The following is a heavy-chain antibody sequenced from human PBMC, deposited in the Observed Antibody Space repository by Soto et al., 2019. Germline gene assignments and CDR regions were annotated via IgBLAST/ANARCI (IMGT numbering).Heavy chain of an antibody. J-gene: IGHJ6*02. CDR2: IYPSGSA. CDR1: GGSINSGGYS. V-gene: IGHV4-30-2*01. CDR3: PREIFPYGMDV. Sequence: SETLSLTCGVSGGSINSGGYSWSWIRQPPGRGLEWIGNIYPSGSANYSPSLKTRVTISVDRSMNQFSLNLGSVTAADTAVYYCPREIFPYGMDVWGPGTTVTVSS. D-gene: IGHD3-3*01.